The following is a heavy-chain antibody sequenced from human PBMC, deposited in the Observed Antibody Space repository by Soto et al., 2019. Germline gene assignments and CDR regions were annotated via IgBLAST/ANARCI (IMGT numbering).Heavy chain of an antibody. V-gene: IGHV3-23*01. CDR3: AKGLGYCSGGSCYSSYFQH. CDR1: GFTLSIYT. J-gene: IGHJ1*01. D-gene: IGHD2-15*01. Sequence: EVQLLESGGGLVQPGGSLRLSCAASGFTLSIYTMSWVRQAPGKGLEWVSASSGSGGSTYYADSVKGRFTISRDNSKNTLYLQMNSLRAEDTAVYYCAKGLGYCSGGSCYSSYFQHWGQGTLVTVSS. CDR2: SSGSGGST.